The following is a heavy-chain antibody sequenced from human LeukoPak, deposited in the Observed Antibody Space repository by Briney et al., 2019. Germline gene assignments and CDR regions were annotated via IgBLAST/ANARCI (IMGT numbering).Heavy chain of an antibody. V-gene: IGHV4-59*01. Sequence: SETLSLTCTVSSGSISSYYWSWIRQPPGKGLEWIGYIYYSGSTNYNPSLKSRVTISVDTSKNQFSLKLSSVTAADTAVYYCARDALGYCSGGSCYPYYYYYMDVWGKGTTVTVSS. CDR3: ARDALGYCSGGSCYPYYYYYMDV. J-gene: IGHJ6*03. CDR2: IYYSGST. CDR1: SGSISSYY. D-gene: IGHD2-15*01.